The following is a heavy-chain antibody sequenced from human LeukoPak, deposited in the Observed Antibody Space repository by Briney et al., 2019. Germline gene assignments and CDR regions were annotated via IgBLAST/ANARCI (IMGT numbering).Heavy chain of an antibody. CDR3: ARERDYDILTGSYDY. Sequence: SETLYLTCTVSGSSISSGSYYWSWIRQPAGKGLEWIGRIYTSGSTNYNPSLKSRVTISVDTSKNQFSLKLSSVTAADTAVYYCARERDYDILTGSYDYWGQGTLVTVSS. CDR2: IYTSGST. V-gene: IGHV4-61*02. CDR1: GSSISSGSYY. J-gene: IGHJ4*02. D-gene: IGHD3-9*01.